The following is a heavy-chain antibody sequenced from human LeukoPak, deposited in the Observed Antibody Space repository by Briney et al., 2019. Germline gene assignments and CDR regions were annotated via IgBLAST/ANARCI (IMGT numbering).Heavy chain of an antibody. Sequence: GASVKVSCKASGYTFTGYYMHWVRQAPGQGLEWMGWINPNSGGTNYAQKFQGRVTMTRDTSISTAYMELSRLRSDDTAVYYCAREAARGPRDAFDIWGQGTMVTVSS. CDR1: GYTFTGYY. CDR3: AREAARGPRDAFDI. V-gene: IGHV1-2*02. J-gene: IGHJ3*02. D-gene: IGHD6-6*01. CDR2: INPNSGGT.